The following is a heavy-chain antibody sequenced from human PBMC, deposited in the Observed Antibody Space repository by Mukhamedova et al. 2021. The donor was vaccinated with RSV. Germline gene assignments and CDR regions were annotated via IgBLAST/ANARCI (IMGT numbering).Heavy chain of an antibody. Sequence: YYWGWFRQPPGKGLEWIGNIFYSGSTYYNPSLKSRVTISVDTSKNQFSLKLSSVTAADTSVHYCARVSDTSGWSSDWYFDPWCRG. D-gene: IGHD6-19*01. J-gene: IGHJ2*01. CDR3: ARVSDTSGWSSDWYFDP. CDR2: IFYSGST. V-gene: IGHV4-39*07. CDR1: YY.